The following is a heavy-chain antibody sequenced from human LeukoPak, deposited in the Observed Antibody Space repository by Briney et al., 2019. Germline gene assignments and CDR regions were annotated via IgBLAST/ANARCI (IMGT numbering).Heavy chain of an antibody. CDR2: ISYDGSNK. V-gene: IGHV3-30*03. Sequence: PGGSLRLSCAASGFTFSSYGMHWVRQAPGKGLEWVAVISYDGSNKYYADSVKGRFTISRDNSKNTLYLQMNSLRAEDTALYHCARVLSGSYGLRGAFDIWGQGTMVTVSS. D-gene: IGHD1-26*01. J-gene: IGHJ3*02. CDR3: ARVLSGSYGLRGAFDI. CDR1: GFTFSSYG.